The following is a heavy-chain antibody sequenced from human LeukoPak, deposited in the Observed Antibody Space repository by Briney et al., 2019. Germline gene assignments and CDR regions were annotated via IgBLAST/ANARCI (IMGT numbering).Heavy chain of an antibody. CDR1: GFTFDDYA. CDR3: AKDIGYDFWSGYSDY. J-gene: IGHJ4*02. D-gene: IGHD3-3*01. CDR2: ISWNSGSI. V-gene: IGHV3-9*03. Sequence: LRLSCAASGFTFDDYAMHWVRQAPGKGLEWVSGISWNSGSIGYADSVKGRFTISRDNAKNSLYLQMNSLRAEDMALYYCAKDIGYDFWSGYSDYWGQGTLVTVSS.